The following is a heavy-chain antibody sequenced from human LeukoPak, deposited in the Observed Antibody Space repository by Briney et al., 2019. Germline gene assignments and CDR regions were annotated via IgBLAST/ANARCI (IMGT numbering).Heavy chain of an antibody. D-gene: IGHD3-10*01. J-gene: IGHJ4*02. Sequence: ASVKVSCKASGYTFTGYYMHWVRQAPGQRLEWMGWINPNSGGTNYAQKFQGRVAMTRDTSISTAYMELSRLRSDDTAVYYCARGITVVRGVIHFLRYWGQGTLVTVSS. CDR1: GYTFTGYY. CDR3: ARGITVVRGVIHFLRY. V-gene: IGHV1-2*02. CDR2: INPNSGGT.